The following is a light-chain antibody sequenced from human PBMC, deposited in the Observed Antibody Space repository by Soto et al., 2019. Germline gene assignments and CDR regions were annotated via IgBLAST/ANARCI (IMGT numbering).Light chain of an antibody. CDR1: QSISTW. CDR3: QQYNDYPYT. V-gene: IGKV1-5*03. J-gene: IGKJ2*01. CDR2: KTS. Sequence: DIQMTQSPSTLSASVGDRVTITCRASQSISTWLAWYQQKQGKAHKLLIYKTSTLESGVPSRFSGSGSGTEFTLTISSLQPDDFATYYCQQYNDYPYTFGQGTKLEIK.